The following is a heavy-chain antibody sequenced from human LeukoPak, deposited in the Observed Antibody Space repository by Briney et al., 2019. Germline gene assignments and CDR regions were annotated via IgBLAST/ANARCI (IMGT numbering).Heavy chain of an antibody. Sequence: GASVKASCKVSGYTLTELSMHWVRQAPGKGLEWMGGFDPEDGETIYAQKFQGRVTLTEDTSTDTAYMELSSLRSEDTAVYYCATGVQRILEWLRFDPWGQGTLVTVSS. J-gene: IGHJ5*02. CDR1: GYTLTELS. D-gene: IGHD3-3*01. V-gene: IGHV1-24*01. CDR2: FDPEDGET. CDR3: ATGVQRILEWLRFDP.